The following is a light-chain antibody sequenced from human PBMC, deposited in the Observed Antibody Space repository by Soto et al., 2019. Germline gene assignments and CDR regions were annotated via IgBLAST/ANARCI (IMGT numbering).Light chain of an antibody. Sequence: THSPAPLFLCPGETAKLSCKASPRVSSDLAWYQQRPGQAPRLLIYGAATRATGIPARFRGSGSGTEFRLTISSLQSEDFATYYCQQYNTWHPKMAFGRGTKVAIK. CDR3: QQYNTWHPKMA. CDR1: PRVSSD. J-gene: IGKJ1*01. V-gene: IGKV3-15*01. CDR2: GAA.